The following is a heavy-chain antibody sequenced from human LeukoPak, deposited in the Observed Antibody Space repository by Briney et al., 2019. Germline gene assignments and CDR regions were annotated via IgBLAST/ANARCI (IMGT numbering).Heavy chain of an antibody. CDR2: IYYNGTT. V-gene: IGHV4-39*01. CDR3: ARQPTVKRGAVASNFDY. CDR1: GGFITTSIHY. J-gene: IGHJ4*02. D-gene: IGHD6-19*01. Sequence: SETLSLTCSVSGGFITTSIHYWAWIRQPPGKGLEWIASIYYNGTTYYNASLESRVTMSVDTSRNQFSLSLRSVSAADTSLYYCARQPTVKRGAVASNFDYWGQGILVTVSS.